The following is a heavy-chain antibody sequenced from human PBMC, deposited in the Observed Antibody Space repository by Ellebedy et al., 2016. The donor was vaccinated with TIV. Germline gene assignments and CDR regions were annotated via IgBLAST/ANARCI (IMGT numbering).Heavy chain of an antibody. CDR2: INSDGSST. CDR1: GFTFGSNW. D-gene: IGHD6-6*01. V-gene: IGHV3-74*01. CDR3: ARDWPSSYYFDY. Sequence: GGSLRLSCAASGFTFGSNWMHWVRQAPGKGLEWVSRINSDGSSTSYADSVKGRFTISRDNAKNTLYLQMNSLRAEDTAVYYCARDWPSSYYFDYWGQGTLVTVSS. J-gene: IGHJ4*02.